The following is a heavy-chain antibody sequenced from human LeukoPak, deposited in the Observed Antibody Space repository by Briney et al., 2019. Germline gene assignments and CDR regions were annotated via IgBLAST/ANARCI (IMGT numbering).Heavy chain of an antibody. Sequence: SETLSLTCTVSGGSISSYYWSRIRQPPGKGLEWIGYIYYSGSTNYNPSLKSRVTISVDTSKNQFSLKLSSVTAADTAVYYCARVSYGPLDEGAFDIWGQGTMVTVSS. CDR1: GGSISSYY. CDR3: ARVSYGPLDEGAFDI. J-gene: IGHJ3*02. D-gene: IGHD5-18*01. CDR2: IYYSGST. V-gene: IGHV4-59*01.